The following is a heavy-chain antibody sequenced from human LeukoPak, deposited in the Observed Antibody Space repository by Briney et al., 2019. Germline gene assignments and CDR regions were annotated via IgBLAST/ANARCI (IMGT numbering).Heavy chain of an antibody. J-gene: IGHJ3*02. D-gene: IGHD6-19*01. V-gene: IGHV4-38-2*02. Sequence: SETLSLTCTVSGYSISSGYYWGWIRQPPGKGLEWIGSIYHSGSTYYNPSLKSRVTISVDTSKNQFSLKLSSVTAADTAVYYCARVSLAVAGTKGAFDIWGQGTMVTVSS. CDR2: IYHSGST. CDR3: ARVSLAVAGTKGAFDI. CDR1: GYSISSGYY.